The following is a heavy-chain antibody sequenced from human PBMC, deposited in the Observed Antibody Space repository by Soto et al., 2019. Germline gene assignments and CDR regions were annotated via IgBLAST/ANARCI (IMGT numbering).Heavy chain of an antibody. CDR2: ISPKSTYR. CDR1: GFPFSDYY. CDR3: VRGGGGGLFEH. V-gene: IGHV3-11*06. Sequence: QVHLVESGGGLVKPGGSLRLSCPTSGFPFSDYYMSWIRQAPGKGLEWLSHISPKSTYRNYADSVKGRFTISRDNNKSSLFLQMNSLGVEDTAVYYCVRGGGGGLFEHWGQGVLVTVSS. J-gene: IGHJ4*02. D-gene: IGHD2-21*01.